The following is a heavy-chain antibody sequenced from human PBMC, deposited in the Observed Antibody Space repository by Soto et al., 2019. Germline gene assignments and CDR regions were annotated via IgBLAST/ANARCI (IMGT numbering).Heavy chain of an antibody. V-gene: IGHV4-39*01. J-gene: IGHJ5*02. Sequence: QLQLQESGPGLVKPSETLSLTCTVSGGSISSSSYYWGWIRQPPGKGLEWIGSIYYSGSTYHNPXXXXXXXXXXXXXXXXXXXXXXXXXXXXXXXXXXXXXXXXXXXXXXXXDPWGQGTLVTVSS. CDR2: IYYSGST. CDR3: XXXXXXXXXXXXXXDP. CDR1: GGSISSSSYY.